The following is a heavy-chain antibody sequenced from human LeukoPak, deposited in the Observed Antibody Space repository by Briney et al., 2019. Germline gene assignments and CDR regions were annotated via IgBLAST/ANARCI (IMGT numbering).Heavy chain of an antibody. CDR1: GGSISSYY. D-gene: IGHD3-3*01. V-gene: IGHV4-59*01. J-gene: IGHJ6*02. CDR2: ISYSGNT. Sequence: PSETLSLTCTVSGGSISSYYWTWIRQPPGKGLEGIAYISYSGNTNYNPSLKSRVTITIDTSNNQFSLQLSSVTAADTAVYYCARTIFWSGHYSREYYYGMDLWGQGTTITVSS. CDR3: ARTIFWSGHYSREYYYGMDL.